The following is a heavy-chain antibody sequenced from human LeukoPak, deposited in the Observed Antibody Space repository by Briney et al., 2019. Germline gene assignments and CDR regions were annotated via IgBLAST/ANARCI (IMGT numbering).Heavy chain of an antibody. CDR2: IYHSGTT. CDR1: GGSISSGGYS. Sequence: SQTLSLTCAVSGGSISSGGYSGSWIRQPPGEGLGCIGYIYHSGTTYYNPSLKSRVTLSVDRSKNQFSLKLNSVTAADTAVYYCARVREYYYGSGSLYYFDYWGQGTLVTVSS. CDR3: ARVREYYYGSGSLYYFDY. D-gene: IGHD3-10*01. V-gene: IGHV4-30-2*01. J-gene: IGHJ4*02.